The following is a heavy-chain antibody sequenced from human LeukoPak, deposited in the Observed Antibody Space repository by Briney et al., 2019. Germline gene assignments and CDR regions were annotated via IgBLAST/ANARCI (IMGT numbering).Heavy chain of an antibody. CDR3: ARGFTSPSITGTMADRYYYYYGMDV. CDR2: IYYSGST. CDR1: GGSVSSGSYY. J-gene: IGHJ6*02. D-gene: IGHD1-7*01. Sequence: SETLSLTCTVSGGSVSSGSYYWSWIRQLPGKGLEWIGYIYYSGSTNYNPSLKSRVTISVDTSKNQFSLKLSSVTAADTAVYYCARGFTSPSITGTMADRYYYYYGMDVWGQGTTVTVSS. V-gene: IGHV4-61*01.